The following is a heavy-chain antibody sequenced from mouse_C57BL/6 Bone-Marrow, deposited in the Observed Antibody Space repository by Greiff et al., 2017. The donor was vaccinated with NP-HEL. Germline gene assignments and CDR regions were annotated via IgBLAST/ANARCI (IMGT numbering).Heavy chain of an antibody. D-gene: IGHD1-1*01. V-gene: IGHV6-3*01. CDR2: IRLKSDNYAT. CDR3: TAIYYYGSSYFDY. J-gene: IGHJ2*01. CDR1: GFTFSNYW. Sequence: EVNLVESGGGLVQPGGSMKLSCVASGFTFSNYWMNWVRQSPEKGLEWVAQIRLKSDNYATHYAESVKGRFTISRDDSKSSVYLQMNNLRAEDTGIYYCTAIYYYGSSYFDYWGQGTTLTVSS.